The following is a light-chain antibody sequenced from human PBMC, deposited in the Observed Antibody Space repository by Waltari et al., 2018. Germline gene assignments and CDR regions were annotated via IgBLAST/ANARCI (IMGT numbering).Light chain of an antibody. CDR1: QSVRNY. CDR3: QQRNSWPLT. CDR2: DAS. J-gene: IGKJ4*01. Sequence: EIVLTQSPATLSLSPGERATLSCRASQSVRNYLAWYQQKPGQAPRLLIYDASDRATGITARFSGSGSGTDFTLTISSREPEDFAVYYCQQRNSWPLTFGGGTKVEIK. V-gene: IGKV3-11*01.